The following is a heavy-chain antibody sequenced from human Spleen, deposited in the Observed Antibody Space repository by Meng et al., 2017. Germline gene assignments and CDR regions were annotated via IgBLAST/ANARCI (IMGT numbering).Heavy chain of an antibody. CDR2: INPKSGDT. J-gene: IGHJ4*02. CDR1: GYTFTGHY. D-gene: IGHD6-25*01. V-gene: IGHV1-2*06. Sequence: ASVKVSCKASGYTFTGHYIHWVRRAPGQGLEWMGRINPKSGDTHYAQKFQARVTMTGDTSISTAYMELSGLRSDDTAMYYCARDEDISAAGKLFGDYWGQGTLVTVSS. CDR3: ARDEDISAAGKLFGDY.